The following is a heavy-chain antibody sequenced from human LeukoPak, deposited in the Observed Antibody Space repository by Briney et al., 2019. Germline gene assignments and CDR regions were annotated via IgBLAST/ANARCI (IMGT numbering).Heavy chain of an antibody. J-gene: IGHJ6*04. CDR3: AELGITMIGGV. D-gene: IGHD3-10*02. V-gene: IGHV3-11*04. CDR1: GFTFSDYY. CDR2: ISGSGSTI. Sequence: GGSLRLSCAASGFTFSDYYMSWIRQDPGDGLEWVSYISGSGSTIYYADSVQGRFTISRDNAQNSLYLQMNRLRAEDTAVYYCAELGITMIGGVWGKGTTVTISS.